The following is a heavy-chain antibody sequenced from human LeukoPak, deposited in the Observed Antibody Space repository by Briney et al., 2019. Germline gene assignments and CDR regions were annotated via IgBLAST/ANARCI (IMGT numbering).Heavy chain of an antibody. D-gene: IGHD4-17*01. CDR2: ISSDTSYI. CDR3: ARDTSTVTNREFDY. J-gene: IGHJ4*02. CDR1: GFTFSNAW. Sequence: GGSLRLSCAASGFTFSNAWMSWVRQAPGKGLEWVSLISSDTSYIHYADSVKGRFTISRDNAKNSVFLQMNSLRAEDTAVYYCARDTSTVTNREFDYWGQGTLVTVSS. V-gene: IGHV3-21*01.